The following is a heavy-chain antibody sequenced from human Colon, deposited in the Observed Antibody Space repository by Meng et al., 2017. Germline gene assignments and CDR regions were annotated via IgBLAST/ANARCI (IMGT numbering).Heavy chain of an antibody. CDR3: ASGRKYCSSTSCYGQFDY. Sequence: QVQLQEWGLGLVQPSGTLSLTCAVSGGCIGSSNWWSWVRQPPGKGLEWIGEIYHSGSTNYNPSLKSRVTISVDKSKNQFSLKLSSVTAADTAVYYCASGRKYCSSTSCYGQFDYWGQGTLVTVSS. CDR2: IYHSGST. V-gene: IGHV4-4*02. J-gene: IGHJ4*02. CDR1: GGCIGSSNW. D-gene: IGHD2-2*01.